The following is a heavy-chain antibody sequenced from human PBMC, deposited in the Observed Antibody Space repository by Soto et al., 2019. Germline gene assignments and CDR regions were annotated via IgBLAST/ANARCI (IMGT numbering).Heavy chain of an antibody. Sequence: QVQLVESGGGVVQAGRSLRLSCAASGFTFSSHGIHWVRQAPGKGLEWVAFIWADGCNVEYADSVKGRFTISRDSSKNTVGLQMNSLRAEDTAVYSCARDGQKLVPYGLDDCGQGTTVTVSS. V-gene: IGHV3-33*01. J-gene: IGHJ6*02. CDR2: IWADGCNV. CDR3: ARDGQKLVPYGLDD. CDR1: GFTFSSHG. D-gene: IGHD6-6*01.